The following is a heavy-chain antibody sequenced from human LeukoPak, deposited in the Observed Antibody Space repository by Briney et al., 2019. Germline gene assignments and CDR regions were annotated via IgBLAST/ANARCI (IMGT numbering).Heavy chain of an antibody. CDR2: ISGSCGST. D-gene: IGHD2-21*01. CDR1: GFPFRRYA. V-gene: IGHV3-23*01. CDR3: AKDGFLLWRGAFDI. Sequence: GSLRLSFAASGFPFRRYAMSWVRQAPGKGLEWDSAISGSCGSTYYADSVKGRFTISRDNSKNTLWLQMNSLRAEDTAVYYCAKDGFLLWRGAFDIWGQGTMVTVSS. J-gene: IGHJ3*02.